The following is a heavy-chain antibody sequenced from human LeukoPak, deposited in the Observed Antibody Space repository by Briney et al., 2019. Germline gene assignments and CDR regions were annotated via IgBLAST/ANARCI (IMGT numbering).Heavy chain of an antibody. D-gene: IGHD5-18*01. V-gene: IGHV1-69*06. CDR2: IIPIFGTA. CDR3: ARGKQLWLPYYFDY. CDR1: GGTFSSYA. Sequence: ASVKVSCKASGGTFSSYAISWVRQAPGQGLEWMGGIIPIFGTANYAQKFQGRVTITADKSTSTAYMELSSLRSEDTAVYYCARGKQLWLPYYFDYWGQGTLVTVSS. J-gene: IGHJ4*02.